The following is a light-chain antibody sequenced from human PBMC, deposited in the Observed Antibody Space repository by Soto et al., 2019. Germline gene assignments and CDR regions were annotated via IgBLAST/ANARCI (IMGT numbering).Light chain of an antibody. CDR3: VLYMRSGIWV. Sequence: QAVVTQEPSFSVSPGGTVTLTCGLSSGSVSTSYYPSWYQQTPGQAPRTLIYSTNTRSSGVPDRFSGSILGNKAALTITGAQADDESDYYCVLYMRSGIWVFGGGTKRTVL. CDR2: STN. J-gene: IGLJ2*01. CDR1: SGSVSTSYY. V-gene: IGLV8-61*01.